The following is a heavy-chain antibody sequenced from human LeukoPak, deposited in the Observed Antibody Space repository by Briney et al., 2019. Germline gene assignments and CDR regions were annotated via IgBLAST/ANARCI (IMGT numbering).Heavy chain of an antibody. CDR3: ARKTYCTTSRCYYGMDV. Sequence: GESLKISCEASGYSFTSYWIAWVRQMPGKGLEWMGIIYPGDFTTRYSPSFQGQVTISADRSTNTAYLQWNSLTASDTATYYRARKTYCTTSRCYYGMDVWGEGTTVTVTS. CDR1: GYSFTSYW. D-gene: IGHD2-8*01. V-gene: IGHV5-51*01. J-gene: IGHJ6*04. CDR2: IYPGDFTT.